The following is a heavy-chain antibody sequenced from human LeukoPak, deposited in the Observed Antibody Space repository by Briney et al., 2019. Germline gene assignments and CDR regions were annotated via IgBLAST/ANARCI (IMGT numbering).Heavy chain of an antibody. D-gene: IGHD6-19*01. CDR3: AKPLSGWYSFDY. J-gene: IGHJ4*02. V-gene: IGHV3-23*01. CDR2: MSGSDART. Sequence: PGGSLRLSCAASGFTFSSNAMSWVRLARGKGLEWVSAMSGSDARTYYADSVRGRITISRENDKNTVYLQMSSLRAEDTAVYYCAKPLSGWYSFDYWGQGTLVTVSS. CDR1: GFTFSSNA.